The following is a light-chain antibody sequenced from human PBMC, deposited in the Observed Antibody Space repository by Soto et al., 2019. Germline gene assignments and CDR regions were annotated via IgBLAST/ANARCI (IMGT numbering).Light chain of an antibody. Sequence: DIQLTQAPSFLSASAGDRVSINCRASQAISSYLAWYQQKPGRAPKLLIYAASTLQSGVPSRFSGSESGTEFTLTISRLQPEDFATYYCQKYNSFWTFGQGTKVDIK. V-gene: IGKV1-9*01. J-gene: IGKJ1*01. CDR1: QAISSY. CDR3: QKYNSFWT. CDR2: AAS.